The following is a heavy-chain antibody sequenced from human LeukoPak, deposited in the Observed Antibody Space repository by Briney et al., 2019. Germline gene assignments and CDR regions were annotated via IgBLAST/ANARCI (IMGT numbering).Heavy chain of an antibody. V-gene: IGHV3-48*04. Sequence: GGSLRLSCAASGFTFSSYSMNWVRQAPGKGLEWVSYISSSSSTIYYADSVKGRFTISRDNAKNSLYLQMNSLRAEDTAVYYCARDPLRGPGSNWFDPWGQGTLVTVSS. J-gene: IGHJ5*02. D-gene: IGHD3-10*01. CDR1: GFTFSSYS. CDR2: ISSSSSTI. CDR3: ARDPLRGPGSNWFDP.